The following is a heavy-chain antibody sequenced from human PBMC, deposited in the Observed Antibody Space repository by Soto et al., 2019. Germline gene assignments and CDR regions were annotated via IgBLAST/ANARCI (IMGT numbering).Heavy chain of an antibody. CDR2: LSGYNGDT. J-gene: IGHJ4*02. D-gene: IGHD2-15*01. CDR1: GYSLRNYA. Sequence: QVQLVQSGPEVKKPGASVRVSCKASGYSLRNYAFAWVRQAPGQGLEWMAWLSGYNGDTQYAPKFQGRVSWTTDTSPNTAYMDLRTLRSDDTAVYYCARFDSPSAPRGRVAAWGQGTLVTVSS. CDR3: ARFDSPSAPRGRVAA. V-gene: IGHV1-18*01.